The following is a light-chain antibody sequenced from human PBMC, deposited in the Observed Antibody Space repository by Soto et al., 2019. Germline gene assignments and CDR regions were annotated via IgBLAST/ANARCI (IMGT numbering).Light chain of an antibody. CDR1: SSDVGSYNL. Sequence: QSALTQPASVSGSPGQSITISCTGTSSDVGSYNLVSWYQQHPGKAPKLMIYEGSKRPSGVSNRFSGSKSGNTASLTISGLQAEDEADYYCCSYAGSPYVSGTGTKVTVL. CDR2: EGS. CDR3: CSYAGSPYV. J-gene: IGLJ1*01. V-gene: IGLV2-23*01.